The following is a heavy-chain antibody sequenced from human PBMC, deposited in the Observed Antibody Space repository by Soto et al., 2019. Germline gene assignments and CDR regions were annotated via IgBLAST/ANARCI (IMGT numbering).Heavy chain of an antibody. V-gene: IGHV1-58*01. J-gene: IGHJ4*02. Sequence: QMQLVQSGPEVKKPGTEVKVSCKASGFTFTSSALQWVRQARGQRLEWIGWIVVGSGNTNYEQKFQERVTISRDMSTSTAYMELSSLRSEDTAVYYCAAEPGDGYNYCGYWGQGTLVTVSS. CDR2: IVVGSGNT. CDR1: GFTFTSSA. CDR3: AAEPGDGYNYCGY. D-gene: IGHD5-12*01.